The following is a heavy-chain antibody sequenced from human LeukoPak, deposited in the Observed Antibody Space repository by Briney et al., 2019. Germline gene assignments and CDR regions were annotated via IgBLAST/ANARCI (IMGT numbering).Heavy chain of an antibody. J-gene: IGHJ5*02. CDR2: IYYSGST. Sequence: SETLSLTRTVSSGSISSYYWSWIRQPPGKGLEWIGYIYYSGSTNYNPSLKSRVTISVDTSKNQFSLKLSSVTAADTAVYYCARGLGDYVWGSYRYTWFDPWGQGTLVTVSS. CDR3: ARGLGDYVWGSYRYTWFDP. CDR1: SGSISSYY. V-gene: IGHV4-59*12. D-gene: IGHD3-16*02.